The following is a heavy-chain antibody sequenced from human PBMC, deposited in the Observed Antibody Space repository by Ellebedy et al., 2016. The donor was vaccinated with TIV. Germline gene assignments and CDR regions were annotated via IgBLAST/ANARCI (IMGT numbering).Heavy chain of an antibody. J-gene: IGHJ4*02. CDR3: ARVLRAGQELDY. CDR1: GFTVSSNY. D-gene: IGHD1-1*01. V-gene: IGHV3-66*01. CDR2: IYSGGST. Sequence: GEFLKISCAASGFTVSSNYMNWVRQAPGKGLQWVSVIYSGGSTYYADSVKGRFTISRDNSKNTLYLQMNSLRAEDTAVYYCARVLRAGQELDYWGQGTPVTVSS.